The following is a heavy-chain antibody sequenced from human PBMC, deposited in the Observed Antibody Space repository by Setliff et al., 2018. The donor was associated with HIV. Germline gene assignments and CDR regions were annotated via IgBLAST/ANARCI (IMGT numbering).Heavy chain of an antibody. CDR1: GDSVSSRSYY. D-gene: IGHD3-10*01. J-gene: IGHJ6*02. Sequence: PSETLSLTCTVSGDSVSSRSYYWSWIRQPPGKGLEWIGYIYYSGSTNYNPSLKSRVTISVDTSKNQFSLKLSSVTAADTAVYHCARITMVRGVYYGMDVWGQGTTVTVSS. V-gene: IGHV4-61*01. CDR2: IYYSGST. CDR3: ARITMVRGVYYGMDV.